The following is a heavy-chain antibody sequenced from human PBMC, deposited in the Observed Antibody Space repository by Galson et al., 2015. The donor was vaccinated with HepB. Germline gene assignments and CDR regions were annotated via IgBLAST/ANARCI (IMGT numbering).Heavy chain of an antibody. CDR2: INAGNGNT. J-gene: IGHJ4*02. D-gene: IGHD3-22*01. V-gene: IGHV1-3*01. CDR3: ARDQPTMIVAYPDY. CDR1: GYTFTSYA. Sequence: SVKVSCKASGYTFTSYAMHWARQAPGQRLEWMGWINAGNGNTKYSQKFQGRVTITRDTSASTAYMELSSLRSEDTAVYYCARDQPTMIVAYPDYWGQGTLVTVSS.